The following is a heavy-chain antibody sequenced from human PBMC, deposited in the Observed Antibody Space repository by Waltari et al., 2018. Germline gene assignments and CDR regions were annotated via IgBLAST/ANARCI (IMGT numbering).Heavy chain of an antibody. D-gene: IGHD1-20*01. V-gene: IGHV3-21*01. CDR2: ISSSSSYI. CDR3: AREAVSEAAGFHNWFDP. J-gene: IGHJ5*02. Sequence: GKGLEWVSSISSSSSYIYYADSVKGRFTISRDNAKNSLYLQMNSLRAEDTAVYYCAREAVSEAAGFHNWFDPWGQGTLVTVSS.